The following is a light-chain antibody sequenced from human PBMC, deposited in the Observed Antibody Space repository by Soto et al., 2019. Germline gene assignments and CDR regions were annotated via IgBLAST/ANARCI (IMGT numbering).Light chain of an antibody. Sequence: DIQMTQSPSSLSASVGDRVTITCQASQGISNYLAWYQQRPGKVPNVLIYGASTLQSGVPSRFSGSGSGTEFTLTISSLQPEDVATYYCQKYNSVPLTFGPGTKVDIK. CDR1: QGISNY. J-gene: IGKJ3*01. CDR2: GAS. V-gene: IGKV1-27*01. CDR3: QKYNSVPLT.